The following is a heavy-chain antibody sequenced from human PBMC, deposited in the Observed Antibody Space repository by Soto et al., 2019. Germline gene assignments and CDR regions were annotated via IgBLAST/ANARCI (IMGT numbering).Heavy chain of an antibody. Sequence: QVQLVQSGTEVKKPGSSVKVSCNASRDTFSFYSINWVRQAPGLGLEWVGRINHIVSMSYYAQKFQGRVSMTSYKSTTTAYLELRSLRSDDTAMYFCASNYCSGSLAFEYWGQGALVIVSS. D-gene: IGHD3-10*01. J-gene: IGHJ4*02. CDR1: RDTFSFYS. V-gene: IGHV1-69*02. CDR3: ASNYCSGSLAFEY. CDR2: INHIVSMS.